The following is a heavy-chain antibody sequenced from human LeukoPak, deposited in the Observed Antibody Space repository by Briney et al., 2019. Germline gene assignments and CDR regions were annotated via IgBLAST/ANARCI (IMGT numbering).Heavy chain of an antibody. CDR2: ITSSNNDI. D-gene: IGHD3-10*01. V-gene: IGHV3-21*01. CDR1: GFTFSSYS. CDR3: AREGGLWFGESFTYYFDY. Sequence: GGSLRLSCAASGFTFSSYSMNWVRQAPGKGLEWVSSITSSNNDIYYADSVKGRSTISRDNAKNSLYLQMNSLRAEDTAVYYCAREGGLWFGESFTYYFDYWGQGTLVTVSS. J-gene: IGHJ4*02.